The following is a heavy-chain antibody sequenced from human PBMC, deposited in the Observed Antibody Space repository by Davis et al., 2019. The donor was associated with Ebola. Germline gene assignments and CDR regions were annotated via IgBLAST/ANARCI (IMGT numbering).Heavy chain of an antibody. CDR1: GFPFSNAW. Sequence: GESLKIPCAASGFPFSNAWMSWVRQAPGKGLEWVGRIKSKPDGGTTDSAAPVKGRFTISRDDADQTLYLEMSSLKTEDTAVYYCTTDPGMMITFGGVVNHYGMDVWGQGTTVIVSS. V-gene: IGHV3-15*01. CDR2: IKSKPDGGTT. J-gene: IGHJ6*02. D-gene: IGHD3-16*01. CDR3: TTDPGMMITFGGVVNHYGMDV.